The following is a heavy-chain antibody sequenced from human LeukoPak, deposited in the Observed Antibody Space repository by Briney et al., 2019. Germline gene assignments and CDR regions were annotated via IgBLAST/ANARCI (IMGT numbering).Heavy chain of an antibody. Sequence: GTSLSLSCAASGFTFNMYGMHWVRQAPGKGLEWVAVVSFDGGNIYYADSVKGRFTISRDNSKNTVSLHMTSLTSDDTAVYYCVKDRKYYFEHWGRGTLVTVSS. CDR2: VSFDGGNI. CDR1: GFTFNMYG. V-gene: IGHV3-30*18. CDR3: VKDRKYYFEH. J-gene: IGHJ4*02.